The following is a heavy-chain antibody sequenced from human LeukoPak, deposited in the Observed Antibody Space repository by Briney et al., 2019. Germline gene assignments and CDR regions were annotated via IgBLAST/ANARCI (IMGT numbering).Heavy chain of an antibody. CDR2: INHSGST. V-gene: IGHV4-34*01. CDR3: ATLRGQLWLRPVDY. Sequence: SETLSLTCAVYGGSFSSYYWSWIRQPPGKGLQWIGEINHSGSTNYDPSLKNRVTISVDTSKNQFSLKLSSVTAADTAVYYCATLRGQLWLRPVDYRGQGTLVTVSS. D-gene: IGHD5-18*01. J-gene: IGHJ4*02. CDR1: GGSFSSYY.